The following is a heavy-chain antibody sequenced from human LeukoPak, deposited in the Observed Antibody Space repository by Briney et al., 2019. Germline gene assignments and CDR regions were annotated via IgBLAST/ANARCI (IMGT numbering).Heavy chain of an antibody. J-gene: IGHJ4*02. D-gene: IGHD3-22*01. CDR3: ARTNYYDSSGYYYLDY. V-gene: IGHV4-39*01. CDR1: GGSISSSSYY. CDR2: IYYSGST. Sequence: SETLSLTCTVSGGSISSSSYYWGWIRQPPGKGLECIGSIYYSGSTYYNPSLKSRVTISVDTSKNQFSLKLSSVTAADTAVYYCARTNYYDSSGYYYLDYWGQGTLVTLSS.